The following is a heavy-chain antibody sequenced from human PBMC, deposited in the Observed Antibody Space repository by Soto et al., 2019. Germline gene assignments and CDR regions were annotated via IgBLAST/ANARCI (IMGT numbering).Heavy chain of an antibody. V-gene: IGHV3-30-3*01. J-gene: IGHJ4*02. CDR1: GFSFSSYD. D-gene: IGHD3-22*01. CDR3: ARTYYYDSSTYPIGGPFDY. Sequence: GGSLRLSCAASGFSFSSYDMHWVRQAPGKGLEWVAVISYDGSNKFYADSVKGRFTISRDNSKNTLSLQMNSLRVEDTAVYYCARTYYYDSSTYPIGGPFDYWGQGTLVTVSS. CDR2: ISYDGSNK.